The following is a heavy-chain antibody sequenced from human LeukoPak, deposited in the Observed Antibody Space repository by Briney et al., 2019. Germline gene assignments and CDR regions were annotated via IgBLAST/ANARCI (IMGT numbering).Heavy chain of an antibody. Sequence: QTGGSLRLSCAASGFTFSSYAMSWARQAPGKGLEWVSAISGSGGSTYYADSVKGRFTISRDNSKNTLYLQMNSLRAEDTAVYYCAKLPGISGYYYYYGMDVWGKGTTVTVSS. V-gene: IGHV3-23*01. CDR1: GFTFSSYA. D-gene: IGHD1-14*01. CDR3: AKLPGISGYYYYYGMDV. CDR2: ISGSGGST. J-gene: IGHJ6*04.